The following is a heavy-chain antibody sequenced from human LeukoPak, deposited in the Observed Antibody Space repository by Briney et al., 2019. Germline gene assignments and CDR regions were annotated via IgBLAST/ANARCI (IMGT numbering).Heavy chain of an antibody. V-gene: IGHV4-39*01. CDR2: IYFSGST. Sequence: PSETLSLTCTVSGGSISNSHYYWAWVRQPPGGGLGWVGSIYFSGSTYYDPSLKSRVIISVDTSKNQFSLKMSSVTAADTAVYYCARRALYCSGGSCYPYYFDYWGQGTLVTVSS. D-gene: IGHD2-15*01. J-gene: IGHJ4*02. CDR3: ARRALYCSGGSCYPYYFDY. CDR1: GGSISNSHYY.